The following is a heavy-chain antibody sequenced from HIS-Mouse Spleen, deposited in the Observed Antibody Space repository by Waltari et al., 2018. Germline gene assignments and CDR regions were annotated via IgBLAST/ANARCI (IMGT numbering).Heavy chain of an antibody. CDR2: IYYRGST. J-gene: IGHJ2*01. V-gene: IGHV4-39*07. Sequence: QLQLQESGPGLVTPSETLSLTCTVPGGSISISRYYWGWIRQPPGKGLEWIGSIYYRGSTYYNPSLKSRVTISVETSKNQFSLKLSSVTAADTAVYYCAREIPYSSSWYDWYFDLWGRGTLVTVSS. D-gene: IGHD6-13*01. CDR3: AREIPYSSSWYDWYFDL. CDR1: GGSISISRYY.